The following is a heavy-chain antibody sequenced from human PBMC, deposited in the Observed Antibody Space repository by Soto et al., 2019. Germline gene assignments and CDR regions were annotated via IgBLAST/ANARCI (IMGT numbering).Heavy chain of an antibody. Sequence: GGSLRLSCSATGFNFGSYAMGWVRQAPGKGLEWVSGVSGSGSSPYYADSVKGRLTISKDKSKNTLYLDLNNLRSEDTAVYFCVKGKESGYRGAFDSWGQGTMVTVSS. CDR2: VSGSGSSP. V-gene: IGHV3-23*01. J-gene: IGHJ4*02. CDR3: VKGKESGYRGAFDS. CDR1: GFNFGSYA. D-gene: IGHD5-18*01.